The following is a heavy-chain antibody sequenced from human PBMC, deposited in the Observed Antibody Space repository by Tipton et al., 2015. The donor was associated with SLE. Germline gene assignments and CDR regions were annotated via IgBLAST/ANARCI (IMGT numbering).Heavy chain of an antibody. Sequence: TLSLTCTVSGGSISSHYWSWIRQPPGKGLEWIGYIYYSGSTNYNPSLKSRVTISVDTSKNQFSLKLSSVTAADTAVYYCARANSIARDAFDIWGQGTMVTVSS. CDR1: GGSISSHY. J-gene: IGHJ3*02. V-gene: IGHV4-59*11. D-gene: IGHD4-23*01. CDR3: ARANSIARDAFDI. CDR2: IYYSGST.